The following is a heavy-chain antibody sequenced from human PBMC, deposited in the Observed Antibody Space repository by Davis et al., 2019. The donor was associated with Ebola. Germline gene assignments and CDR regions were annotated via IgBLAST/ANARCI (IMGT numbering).Heavy chain of an antibody. CDR1: GYTLTSYG. J-gene: IGHJ4*02. Sequence: AASVQVSCKASGYTLTSYGISWVRPAPGQGLEWMGWISADNGNTNYAQKLQGRVTMTTDTSTSTAYMELRSLRSDDTAVYYCARAVGAWYYFDYWGQGTLVTVSS. D-gene: IGHD1-26*01. CDR2: ISADNGNT. CDR3: ARAVGAWYYFDY. V-gene: IGHV1-18*01.